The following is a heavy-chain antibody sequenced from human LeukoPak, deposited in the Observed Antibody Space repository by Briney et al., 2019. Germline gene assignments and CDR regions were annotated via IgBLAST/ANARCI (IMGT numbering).Heavy chain of an antibody. CDR2: IKQDGSEK. J-gene: IGHJ4*02. V-gene: IGHV3-7*01. CDR3: ARSFAMMYYFDY. Sequence: GGSLRLSCAASGFTFSSYSMSWVRQAPGKGLEWVANIKQDGSEKYYVDSVKGRFTISRDNAKNSLYLQMNSLRAEDTAVYYCARSFAMMYYFDYWGQGTLVTVSS. D-gene: IGHD2-2*01. CDR1: GFTFSSYS.